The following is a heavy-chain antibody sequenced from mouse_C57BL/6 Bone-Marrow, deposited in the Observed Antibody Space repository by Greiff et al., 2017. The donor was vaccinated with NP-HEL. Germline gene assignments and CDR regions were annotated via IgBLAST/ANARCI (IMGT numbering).Heavy chain of an antibody. V-gene: IGHV1-53*01. CDR2: INPSDGGT. CDR3: AREGNYYGSSYDFDY. D-gene: IGHD1-1*01. J-gene: IGHJ2*01. Sequence: QVQLQQPGTELVKPGASVKLSCKASGYTFTSYWMHWVKQRPGQGLEWIGNINPSDGGTNYNEKFKSKATLTVDKSFSTAYMQLSSLTSEDSAVYYCAREGNYYGSSYDFDYWGQGTTLTVSS. CDR1: GYTFTSYW.